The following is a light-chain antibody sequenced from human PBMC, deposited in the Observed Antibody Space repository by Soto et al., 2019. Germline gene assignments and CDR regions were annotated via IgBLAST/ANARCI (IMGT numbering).Light chain of an antibody. CDR2: GNS. Sequence: QPVLTQPPSASGTPGQSVTISCSGGISNIGSNTVNWYQQLPGTAPRLLIYGNSNRPSGVPDRFAGSKSGTSASLAIIGLRVEDEGIYYCQAFDNSLSASGVFGGGTKLTVL. CDR3: QAFDNSLSASGV. J-gene: IGLJ3*02. CDR1: ISNIGSNT. V-gene: IGLV1-44*01.